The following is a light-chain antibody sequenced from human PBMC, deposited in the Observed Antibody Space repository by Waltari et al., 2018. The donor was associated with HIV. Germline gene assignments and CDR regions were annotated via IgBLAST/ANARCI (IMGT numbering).Light chain of an antibody. CDR3: QVWDSSSDHPGV. CDR1: NIGSKN. CDR2: NGG. Sequence: SYVLTQPPSVSVAPGQTARITCGGNNIGSKNVHWFQQKPRPAPVLVVVNGGPRPSGIPQRLSGSSSENTATLTISRVEVGDEADYYCQVWDSSSDHPGVFGSGTKVTVL. J-gene: IGLJ1*01. V-gene: IGLV3-21*02.